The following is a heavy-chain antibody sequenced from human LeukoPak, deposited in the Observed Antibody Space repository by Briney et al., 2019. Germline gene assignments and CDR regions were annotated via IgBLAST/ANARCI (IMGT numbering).Heavy chain of an antibody. CDR3: AKGPVAVAGYYFDH. CDR2: ISGSGGTT. D-gene: IGHD6-19*01. Sequence: GGSLRLSCAASGFTFSSYAMSWVRQAPGKGLEWVSSISGSGGTTYYADSVKGRFTISRDNPNNTLDLQMNSLTAEDTAIYYCAKGPVAVAGYYFDHWGQGTLVTVSS. V-gene: IGHV3-23*01. J-gene: IGHJ4*02. CDR1: GFTFSSYA.